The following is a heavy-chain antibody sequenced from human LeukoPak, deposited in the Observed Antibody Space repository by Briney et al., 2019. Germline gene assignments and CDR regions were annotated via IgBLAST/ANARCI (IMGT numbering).Heavy chain of an antibody. D-gene: IGHD2-2*01. V-gene: IGHV3-74*01. Sequence: QPGGSLRLSCAVSGFTFSHYWMHWVRQTPGKGLVWVSRIESDGGRTDYADSLKGRFTISRDNAKNTLYLEMSSLRAEDTAVYYCARVGHCSSTACFIDYWGQGTLVTVPS. CDR2: IESDGGRT. CDR1: GFTFSHYW. J-gene: IGHJ4*02. CDR3: ARVGHCSSTACFIDY.